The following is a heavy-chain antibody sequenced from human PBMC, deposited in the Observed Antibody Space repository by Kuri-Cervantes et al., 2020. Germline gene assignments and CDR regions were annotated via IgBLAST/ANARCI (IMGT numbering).Heavy chain of an antibody. CDR1: GFTFSSYS. Sequence: GESLKISCAASGFTFSSYSMNWVRQAPGKGLEWVSSISSSSSYIYYADSVKGRFTISRDNAKNSLYLQMNSLRAEDTAVYYCALLRGCSSTSCSGFSLDYWGQGTLVTVSS. J-gene: IGHJ4*02. D-gene: IGHD2-2*01. CDR2: ISSSSSYI. CDR3: ALLRGCSSTSCSGFSLDY. V-gene: IGHV3-21*04.